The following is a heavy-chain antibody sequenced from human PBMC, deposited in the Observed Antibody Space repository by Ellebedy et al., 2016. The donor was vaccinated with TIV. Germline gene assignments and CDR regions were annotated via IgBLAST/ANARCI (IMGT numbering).Heavy chain of an antibody. CDR1: GYTFTNYT. CDR2: INAGNGNT. D-gene: IGHD3-22*01. Sequence: AASVKVSCKASGYTFTNYTIHWVRHAPGQRPEWMGWINAGNGNTKFSQKFHDRVTFARDTSANTAYLELSSLRSEDTAVYYCARSHDSSSYYGDEYFQHWGQGTLVTVSS. J-gene: IGHJ1*01. CDR3: ARSHDSSSYYGDEYFQH. V-gene: IGHV1-3*01.